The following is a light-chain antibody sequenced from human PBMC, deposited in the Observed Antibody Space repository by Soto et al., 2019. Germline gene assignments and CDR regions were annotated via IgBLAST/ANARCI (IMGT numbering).Light chain of an antibody. Sequence: IQLTQSPSSLSASVGDRVTITCRASHAIISALGWYQQKPGKVPKLLIYAASTLQSGVPSRFSGSGFGTDFTLTISRLQPEDFATYYCLLDFGYFWAFGQGTKVDIK. CDR2: AAS. CDR3: LLDFGYFWA. V-gene: IGKV1-6*01. CDR1: HAIISA. J-gene: IGKJ1*01.